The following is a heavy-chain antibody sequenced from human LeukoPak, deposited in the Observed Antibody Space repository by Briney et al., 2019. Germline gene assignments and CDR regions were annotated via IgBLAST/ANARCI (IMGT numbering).Heavy chain of an antibody. CDR2: IYTSGST. D-gene: IGHD1-26*01. CDR1: GGSISTYY. J-gene: IGHJ3*02. V-gene: IGHV4-4*07. Sequence: SETLSLTCSVSGGSISTYYWSWIRQPAGKGLEWIGRIYTSGSTNYNPSLKSRVTMSVDTSKSQFSLNLGSVTAADTAVYYCASDPVWVGAFDIWGQGTMVTVSS. CDR3: ASDPVWVGAFDI.